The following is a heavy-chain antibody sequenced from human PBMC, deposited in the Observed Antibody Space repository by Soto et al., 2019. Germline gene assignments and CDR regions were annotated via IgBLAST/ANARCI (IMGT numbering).Heavy chain of an antibody. CDR1: GGSISSGGYS. CDR3: ARVQDV. V-gene: IGHV4-30-2*01. CDR2: IYHSGST. J-gene: IGHJ6*02. Sequence: SETLSLTCAVSGGSISSGGYSWSWMRQPPGKGLEWIGYIYHSGSTYYNPSLKSRVTISVDRPKNQFSLKLSSVTAADTAVYYCARVQDVWGQGTTVTVSS.